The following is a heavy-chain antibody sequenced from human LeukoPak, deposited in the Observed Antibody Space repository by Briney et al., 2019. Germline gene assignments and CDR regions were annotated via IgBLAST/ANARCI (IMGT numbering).Heavy chain of an antibody. J-gene: IGHJ4*02. V-gene: IGHV4-61*02. Sequence: SQTLSLTCTVSGGSISSGSYYWSWIRQPAGKGLEWIGRIYTSGSTNYNPSLKSRVTISVDTSKNQFSLKLSSVTAADTAVYYCARATYYDFWSGYSFDYWGQGTLVTVSS. CDR1: GGSISSGSYY. CDR2: IYTSGST. D-gene: IGHD3-3*01. CDR3: ARATYYDFWSGYSFDY.